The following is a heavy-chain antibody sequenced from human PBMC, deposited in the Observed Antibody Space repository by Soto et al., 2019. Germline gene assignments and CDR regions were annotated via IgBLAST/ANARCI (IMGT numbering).Heavy chain of an antibody. D-gene: IGHD6-6*01. V-gene: IGHV3-48*03. CDR3: ARVKQLVSPAYYYYGMDV. Sequence: SLRLSCAASGLTFSSYEMNWVRQAPGKVLEWVSYISSSGSTIYYADSVKGRFTISRDNAKNSLYLQMNSLRAEDTAVYYCARVKQLVSPAYYYYGMDVWGQGTTVTVSS. CDR2: ISSSGSTI. CDR1: GLTFSSYE. J-gene: IGHJ6*02.